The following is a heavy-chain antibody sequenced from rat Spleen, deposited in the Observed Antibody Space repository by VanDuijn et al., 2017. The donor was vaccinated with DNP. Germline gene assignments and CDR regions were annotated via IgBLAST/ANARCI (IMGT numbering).Heavy chain of an antibody. CDR2: ISFDGSDT. CDR3: ATRVGNYGYPFAY. D-gene: IGHD1-7*01. J-gene: IGHJ3*01. Sequence: EVQLVESGGGLVQPGRSLKLSCAVSRITFSDHNMAWVRQAPKKGLEWVATISFDGSDTYYRDSVRGRFTISRDKAKSTLYLQMDSLRSEDTATYYCATRVGNYGYPFAYWGQGTLVTVSS. V-gene: IGHV5-7*01. CDR1: RITFSDHN.